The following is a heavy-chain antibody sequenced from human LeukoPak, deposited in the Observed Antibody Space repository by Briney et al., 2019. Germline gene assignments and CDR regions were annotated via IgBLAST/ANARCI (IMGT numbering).Heavy chain of an antibody. D-gene: IGHD2-15*01. CDR3: ARDAGPVVVGPGYYYYMDV. CDR2: INPNSGGT. J-gene: IGHJ6*03. CDR1: GYTFTGYY. Sequence: ASVKVSCKASGYTFTGYYMHWVRQAPGQGLEWMGRINPNSGGTNYAQKFQGRVTITTDESTSTAYMELSSLRSEDTAVYYCARDAGPVVVGPGYYYYMDVWGKGTTVTVSS. V-gene: IGHV1-2*06.